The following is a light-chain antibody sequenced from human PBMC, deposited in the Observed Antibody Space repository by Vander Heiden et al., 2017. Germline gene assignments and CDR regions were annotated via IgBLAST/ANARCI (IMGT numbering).Light chain of an antibody. CDR1: TGDVGSYDL. J-gene: IGLJ1*01. CDR3: TLYASSSSVV. CDR2: EVN. V-gene: IGLV2-23*02. Sequence: QSALAQPASVSGSLGQSITIFCTGTTGDVGSYDLVSWYQQSPGNAPRLRREEVNKRPSRVSDRVVASKSGNTASPKISGLQAEDEGYYYCTLYASSSSVVFGTGTKLTVL.